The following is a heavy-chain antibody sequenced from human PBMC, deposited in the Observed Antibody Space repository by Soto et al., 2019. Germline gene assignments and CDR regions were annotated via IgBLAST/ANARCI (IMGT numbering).Heavy chain of an antibody. Sequence: PGGSLRLSCAASGLTVSSDYMSWVRQAPGKGLEWVSVIYIDGNTFYADSVKGRFTISRDNSKNTLYLQMNNLRVEDTAIYYCVRDQSLVTNTWGQGTLVTVSS. V-gene: IGHV3-66*01. CDR1: GLTVSSDY. CDR3: VRDQSLVTNT. CDR2: IYIDGNT. J-gene: IGHJ4*02. D-gene: IGHD4-17*01.